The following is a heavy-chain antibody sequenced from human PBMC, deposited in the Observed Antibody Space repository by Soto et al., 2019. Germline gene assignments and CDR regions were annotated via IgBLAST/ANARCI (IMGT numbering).Heavy chain of an antibody. CDR3: ARDPNYDILTGYYFDY. J-gene: IGHJ4*02. V-gene: IGHV3-30-3*01. Sequence: GGSLRLSCAASGFTFSSYAMHWVRQAPGKGLEWVAVISYDGSNKYYADSVKGRFTISRDNPKNTLYLQMNSLRAEDTAVYYCARDPNYDILTGYYFDYWGQGTLVTVSS. CDR1: GFTFSSYA. CDR2: ISYDGSNK. D-gene: IGHD3-9*01.